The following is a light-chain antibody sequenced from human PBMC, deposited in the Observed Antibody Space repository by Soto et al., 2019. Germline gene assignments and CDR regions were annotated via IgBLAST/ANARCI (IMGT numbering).Light chain of an antibody. CDR1: QRVTTY. V-gene: IGKV1-39*01. CDR2: TAS. Sequence: IQMTQSPSSLSASVGDRDTITCRASQRVTTYLNWYQQKPGKAPKLLISTASTLQRGVPSRFSGSGSGTDFTLTITTLQPGDFATYFCQQSYSTPYTFGQGTKLEIK. J-gene: IGKJ2*01. CDR3: QQSYSTPYT.